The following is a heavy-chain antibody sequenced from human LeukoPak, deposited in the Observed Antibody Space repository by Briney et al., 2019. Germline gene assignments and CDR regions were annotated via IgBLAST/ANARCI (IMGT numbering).Heavy chain of an antibody. V-gene: IGHV1-18*01. D-gene: IGHD3-3*01. CDR1: GYTFTSYG. J-gene: IGHJ6*03. CDR2: ISAYNGNT. Sequence: ASVKVSCKASGYTFTSYGISWVRQAPGQGLEWMGWISAYNGNTNYAQKLQGRVTMTTDTSTSTAYMELRSLRSDDTAVYYCARDIYDFWSGYYTDYYYYYMDVWGKGTTVTVSS. CDR3: ARDIYDFWSGYYTDYYYYYMDV.